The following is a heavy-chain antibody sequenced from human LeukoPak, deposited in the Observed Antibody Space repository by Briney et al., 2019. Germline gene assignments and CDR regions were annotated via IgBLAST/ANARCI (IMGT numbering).Heavy chain of an antibody. CDR2: IYYSGST. Sequence: SETLSLTCTVSGGSISSYYWSWIRQPPGKGLEWIGYIYYSGSTNYNPSLKSRVTISVDTSKNQFSLKLSSVTAADTAGYYCARDYGSGIGFDPWGQGTLVTVSS. CDR1: GGSISSYY. J-gene: IGHJ5*02. V-gene: IGHV4-59*01. D-gene: IGHD3-10*01. CDR3: ARDYGSGIGFDP.